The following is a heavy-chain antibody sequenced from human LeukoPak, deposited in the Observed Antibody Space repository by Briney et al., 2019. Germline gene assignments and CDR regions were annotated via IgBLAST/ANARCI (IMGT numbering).Heavy chain of an antibody. V-gene: IGHV3-7*05. D-gene: IGHD2-2*01. Sequence: PGGSLRLSCAAWGFTFSSYWMSWVRQAPGKGLEWVANIKQDGSEKYYVDTVKGRFTISRDNAKNSLYLQMNSLRAEDTAVYYCARDQRYCSSSSCPWEPFDYWGQGTLVTVSS. CDR1: GFTFSSYW. CDR3: ARDQRYCSSSSCPWEPFDY. J-gene: IGHJ4*02. CDR2: IKQDGSEK.